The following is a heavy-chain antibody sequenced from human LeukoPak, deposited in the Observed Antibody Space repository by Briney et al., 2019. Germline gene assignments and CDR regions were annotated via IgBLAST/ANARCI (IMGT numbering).Heavy chain of an antibody. D-gene: IGHD3-10*01. CDR3: ASLISVNYYYYMDV. CDR1: GGSISTYY. CDR2: ISSSGSTI. J-gene: IGHJ6*03. Sequence: LSLTCTVSGGSISTYYWSWIRQAPGKGLEWVSYISSSGSTIYYADSVKGRFTFSRDNAKNSLYLQMNSLRAEDTAVYYCASLISVNYYYYMDVWGKGTTVTVSS. V-gene: IGHV3-11*01.